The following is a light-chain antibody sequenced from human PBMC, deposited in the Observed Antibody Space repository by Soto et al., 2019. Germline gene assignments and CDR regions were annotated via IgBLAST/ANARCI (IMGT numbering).Light chain of an antibody. Sequence: QSALTQPPSASGSPGQSVTISCTETSSDVGGYNYVSWYQQHPGKAPKLMIYEVSKRPSGVPDRFSGSKSGNTASLTVSGLQAEDEADYYCSSYAGSNVVFGGGTKVTVL. V-gene: IGLV2-8*01. CDR3: SSYAGSNVV. CDR2: EVS. J-gene: IGLJ2*01. CDR1: SSDVGGYNY.